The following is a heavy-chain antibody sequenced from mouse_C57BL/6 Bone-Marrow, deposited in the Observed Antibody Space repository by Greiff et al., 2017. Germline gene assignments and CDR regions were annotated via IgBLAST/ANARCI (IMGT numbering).Heavy chain of an antibody. CDR1: GYSITSGYY. CDR3: AREWIYYYGGFAY. D-gene: IGHD1-1*01. Sequence: DVKLVESGPGLVKPSQSLSLTCSVTGYSITSGYYWNWIRQFPGNKLEWMGYISYDGSNNYNPSLKNRISITRDTSKNQFFLKLNSVTTEDTATYYCAREWIYYYGGFAYWGQGTLVTVSA. J-gene: IGHJ3*01. CDR2: ISYDGSN. V-gene: IGHV3-6*01.